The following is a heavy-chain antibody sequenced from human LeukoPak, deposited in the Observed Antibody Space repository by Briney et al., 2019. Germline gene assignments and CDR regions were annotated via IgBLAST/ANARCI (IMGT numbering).Heavy chain of an antibody. CDR1: GFLLSTSGMC. CDR3: ARSSPYSSGWYYFDY. V-gene: IGHV2-70*11. D-gene: IGHD6-19*01. Sequence: SGPTLVNPTQTLTLTCTFSGFLLSTSGMCVSWIRQPPGKALEWLARIDWDDDKYYSTSLKTRLTISKDTSKNQVVLTMTNMDPVDTATYYCARSSPYSSGWYYFDYWGQGTLVTVSS. J-gene: IGHJ4*02. CDR2: IDWDDDK.